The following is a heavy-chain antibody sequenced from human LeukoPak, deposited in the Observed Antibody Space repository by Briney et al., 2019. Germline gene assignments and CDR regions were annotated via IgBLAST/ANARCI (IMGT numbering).Heavy chain of an antibody. CDR3: ARPGFTGPSHAFDI. CDR2: IYPGDSDP. CDR1: GYRFTGYW. J-gene: IGHJ3*02. D-gene: IGHD3-16*01. Sequence: GGSLKFSWMGSGYRFTGYWIGGVRQMPRKGVEWMGIIYPGDSDPRTSPSFQGQVPISDAKSISTAYLQWSRLKASYTAMYYCARPGFTGPSHAFDIWGQGTMVTVSS. V-gene: IGHV5-51*01.